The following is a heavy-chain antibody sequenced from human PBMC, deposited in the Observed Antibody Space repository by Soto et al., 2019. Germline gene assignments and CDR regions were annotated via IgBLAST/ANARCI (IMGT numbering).Heavy chain of an antibody. Sequence: QVQLQESGPGLVKPSETLSLTCTVSGGSISSYYWSWIRQPPGKGLEWIGYIYYSGSTNYNPSLKRRVTISVDTSKNQFSLKLSSVNAADTAVYYCARVWGGAFDFWGQGTMVTVSS. D-gene: IGHD3-10*01. CDR3: ARVWGGAFDF. CDR2: IYYSGST. J-gene: IGHJ3*01. CDR1: GGSISSYY. V-gene: IGHV4-59*01.